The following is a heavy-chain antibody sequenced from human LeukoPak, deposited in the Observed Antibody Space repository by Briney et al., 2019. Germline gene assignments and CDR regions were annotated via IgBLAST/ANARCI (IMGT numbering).Heavy chain of an antibody. J-gene: IGHJ4*02. D-gene: IGHD3-10*02. CDR2: IYQSGST. CDR3: ARYVGKGTQSYYFDY. V-gene: IGHV4-30-2*01. CDR1: GGSISSGGYS. Sequence: SQTLSLTCAVSGGSISSGGYSWSWIRRPPGTGLEWIGYIYQSGSTYYNPSLKSRVTISVDRSKNQFSLNLNSVTAADTAVYYCARYVGKGTQSYYFDYWGQGTLVTVSS.